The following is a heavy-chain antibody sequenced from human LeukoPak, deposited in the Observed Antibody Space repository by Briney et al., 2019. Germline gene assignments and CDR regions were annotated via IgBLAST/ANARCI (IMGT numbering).Heavy chain of an antibody. Sequence: PSETLSLTCAVYGGSFSGYYWSWIRQPPGKGLEWIGSIYYSGSTYYNPSLKSRVTISVDTSKNQFSLKLSSVTAADTAVYYCARKRGYSYGCIDYWGQGTLVTVSS. CDR2: IYYSGST. CDR3: ARKRGYSYGCIDY. CDR1: GGSFSGYY. D-gene: IGHD5-18*01. J-gene: IGHJ4*02. V-gene: IGHV4-34*01.